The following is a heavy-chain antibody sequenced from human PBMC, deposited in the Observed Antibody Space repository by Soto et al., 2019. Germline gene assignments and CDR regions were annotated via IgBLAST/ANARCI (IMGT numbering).Heavy chain of an antibody. Sequence: CAFSSLPREGLCWNLVLQAPGNGLEWASSISGSGGSTYYADSVKGRFTISRDNSKNTLYLQMNSLRAEDTAVYYCAKIRGASYYYDSSGYGGRAFDIRGQPTRVNLS. CDR2: ISGSGGST. CDR3: AKIRGASYYYDSSGYGGRAFDI. J-gene: IGHJ3*02. CDR1: SLPREGLC. V-gene: IGHV3-23*01. D-gene: IGHD3-22*01.